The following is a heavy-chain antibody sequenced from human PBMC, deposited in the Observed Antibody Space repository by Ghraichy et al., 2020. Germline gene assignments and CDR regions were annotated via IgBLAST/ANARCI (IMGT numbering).Heavy chain of an antibody. CDR2: INPSGGST. CDR1: GYTFTSYY. V-gene: IGHV1-46*03. Sequence: ASVKVSCKASGYTFTSYYMHWVRQAPGQGLEWMGIINPSGGSTSYAQKFQGRVTMTRDTSTSTVYMELSSLRSEDTAVYYCAREVLAPIAAAGEGWFDPWGQGTLVTVSS. D-gene: IGHD6-13*01. J-gene: IGHJ5*02. CDR3: AREVLAPIAAAGEGWFDP.